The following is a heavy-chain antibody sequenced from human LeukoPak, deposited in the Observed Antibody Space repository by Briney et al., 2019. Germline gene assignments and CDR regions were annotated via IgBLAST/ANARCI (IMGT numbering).Heavy chain of an antibody. D-gene: IGHD3-3*01. CDR3: ARDPTDWSGYVDY. V-gene: IGHV3-21*01. Sequence: PGGSLRLSCAASGFTFSSYSMNWVRQAPGKGLEWVSSISSSSSYIYYADSVKGRFTISRDNAKNSLYLQMNSLRAEDTAVYYCARDPTDWSGYVDYWGQGTLVTVSS. J-gene: IGHJ4*02. CDR2: ISSSSSYI. CDR1: GFTFSSYS.